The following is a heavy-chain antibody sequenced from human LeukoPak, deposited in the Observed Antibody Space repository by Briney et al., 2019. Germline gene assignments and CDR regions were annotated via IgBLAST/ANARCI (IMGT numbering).Heavy chain of an antibody. Sequence: AGGSLRLSCAASGFTFDDYAMHWVRQAPGKGREWVSGISWNSGSIGYADSVKGRFTISRDNAKNSLYLQMNSLRAEDTAVYYCATGRVPARHYFDYWGQGTLVTVSS. J-gene: IGHJ4*02. V-gene: IGHV3-9*01. CDR2: ISWNSGSI. D-gene: IGHD2-2*01. CDR1: GFTFDDYA. CDR3: ATGRVPARHYFDY.